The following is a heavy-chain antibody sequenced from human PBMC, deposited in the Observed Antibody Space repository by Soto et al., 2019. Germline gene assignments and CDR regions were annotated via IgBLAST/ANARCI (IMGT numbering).Heavy chain of an antibody. CDR2: IIPILGIA. CDR3: ARGPWIQLWPLGY. D-gene: IGHD5-18*01. CDR1: GCTFSSYT. J-gene: IGHJ4*02. V-gene: IGHV1-69*02. Sequence: SVKVSCKASGCTFSSYTISWVRQDPGQGLEWMGRIIPILGIANYAQKFQGRVTITADNSKNTLYLQMNSLRAEDTAVYYCARGPWIQLWPLGYWGQGTLVTVSS.